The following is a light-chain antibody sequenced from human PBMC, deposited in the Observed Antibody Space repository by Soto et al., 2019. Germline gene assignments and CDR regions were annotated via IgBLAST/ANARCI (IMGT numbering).Light chain of an antibody. V-gene: IGKV1-39*01. CDR2: AAS. J-gene: IGKJ1*01. CDR1: QSISSY. CDR3: QQSYSTPGT. Sequence: DIQMTQSPSSLSASVGDRVTITCRASQSISSYLNWYQQKPGKAPKLLIYAASSLQSGVPSRFSGSGSWTDFTLTISSLQPEYFATYYCQQSYSTPGTFGQGTKVEIK.